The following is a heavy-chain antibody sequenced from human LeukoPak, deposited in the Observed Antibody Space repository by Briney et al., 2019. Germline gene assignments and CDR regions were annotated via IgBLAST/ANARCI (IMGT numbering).Heavy chain of an antibody. CDR3: AGAAAGTRYYFDY. CDR1: GGSFSGYY. J-gene: IGHJ4*02. D-gene: IGHD6-13*01. V-gene: IGHV4-34*01. CDR2: INHSGST. Sequence: PSETLSLTCAVYGGSFSGYYWSWIRQPPGKGLEWIGEINHSGSTNYNPSLKSRITISVDTSKNQFSLKLSSVTAADTAVYYCAGAAAGTRYYFDYWGQGTLVTVSS.